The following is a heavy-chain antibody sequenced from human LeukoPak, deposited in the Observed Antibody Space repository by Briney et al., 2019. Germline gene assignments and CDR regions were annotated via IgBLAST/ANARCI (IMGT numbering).Heavy chain of an antibody. CDR1: GFTFSSYS. CDR2: ISSSSYI. V-gene: IGHV3-21*01. J-gene: IGHJ4*02. D-gene: IGHD3-3*01. CDR3: ARSTYYDFWSGDHLLSDY. Sequence: GGSLRLSCAASGFTFSSYSMNWVRQAPGKGLEWVSSISSSSYIYYADSVKGRFTISRDNAKNSLYLQMNSLRAEDTAVYYCARSTYYDFWSGDHLLSDYWGQGTLVTVSS.